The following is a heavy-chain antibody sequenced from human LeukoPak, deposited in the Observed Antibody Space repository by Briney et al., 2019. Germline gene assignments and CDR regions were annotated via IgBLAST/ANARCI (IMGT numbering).Heavy chain of an antibody. J-gene: IGHJ4*02. CDR3: ARVGPAGILRFLEWFDY. Sequence: GASVKVSCKASGYTFTGYYMHWVRQAPGQGLEWMGRINPNSGGTNYAQKFQGRVTMTRDTSISTAYMELSRLRSDDTAVYYCARVGPAGILRFLEWFDYWGQGILVTVSS. CDR1: GYTFTGYY. D-gene: IGHD3-3*01. V-gene: IGHV1-2*06. CDR2: INPNSGGT.